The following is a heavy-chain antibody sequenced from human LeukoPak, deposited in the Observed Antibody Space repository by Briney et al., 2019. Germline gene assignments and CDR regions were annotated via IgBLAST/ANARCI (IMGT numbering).Heavy chain of an antibody. V-gene: IGHV1-18*01. D-gene: IGHD3-22*01. CDR3: ARDKVPYYYDSTGYAADY. CDR1: GYTFRRYG. J-gene: IGHJ4*02. Sequence: TVKLSCKASGYTFRRYGINWVRQAPGQGLEWMGWISPYSRNTNYAQKLQCRATMTTDTSTSTAYMELGSLRSDDTAVYYCARDKVPYYYDSTGYAADYWGQGTLVTVSS. CDR2: ISPYSRNT.